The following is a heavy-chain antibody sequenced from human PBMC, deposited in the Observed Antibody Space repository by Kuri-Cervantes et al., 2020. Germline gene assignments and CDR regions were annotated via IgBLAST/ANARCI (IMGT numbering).Heavy chain of an antibody. CDR3: ARASYYYDSSGYYGWDAFDI. D-gene: IGHD3-22*01. CDR1: GFSLSTSGMC. V-gene: IGHV2-70*20. J-gene: IGHJ3*02. CDR2: IDWVDDK. Sequence: SGPTLVKPTQTLTLTCTFSGFSLSTSGMCVSWVRQPPGKALEWLALIDWVDDKYYSTSLKNRLTISKDTSKNQVVLTMTNIDPVDTATYYCARASYYYDSSGYYGWDAFDIWGQGTMVTVSS.